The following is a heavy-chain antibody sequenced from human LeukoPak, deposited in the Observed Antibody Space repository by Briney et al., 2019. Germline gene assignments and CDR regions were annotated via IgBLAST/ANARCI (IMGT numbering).Heavy chain of an antibody. J-gene: IGHJ4*02. CDR3: ARDYPYYYDGMWYCDY. CDR2: ISSSGSTR. Sequence: GGSLRLSCAASGFTFSSYEMNWVRQAPGKGLEWVSYISSSGSTRYHADSVKGRFTISRDNAKNSLYLQMNSLRAEDTAVYYCARDYPYYYDGMWYCDYWGQGTLVSVSS. CDR1: GFTFSSYE. D-gene: IGHD3-22*01. V-gene: IGHV3-48*03.